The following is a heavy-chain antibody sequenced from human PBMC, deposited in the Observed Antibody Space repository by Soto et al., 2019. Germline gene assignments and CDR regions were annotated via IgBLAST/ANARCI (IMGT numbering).Heavy chain of an antibody. J-gene: IGHJ4*02. CDR2: ISGRGINT. CDR3: ARDHKFGEPH. CDR1: GFTFSNYA. Sequence: EVQLLEPGGGLVQTGGSLRLSCAASGFTFSNYAMSWVRQAPGKGLEWVSAISGRGINTYYADSVKGRFTISRENSKTTLYSHMNTLRAEDTAMSHCARDHKFGEPHWGQGTLVTVSS. V-gene: IGHV3-23*01. D-gene: IGHD3-16*01.